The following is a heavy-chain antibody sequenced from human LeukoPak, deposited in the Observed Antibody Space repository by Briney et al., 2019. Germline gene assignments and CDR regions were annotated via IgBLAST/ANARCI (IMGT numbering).Heavy chain of an antibody. CDR2: VYYSGST. V-gene: IGHV4-39*07. CDR3: ASIYYYDSSGWGYFQH. J-gene: IGHJ1*01. D-gene: IGHD3-22*01. CDR1: GGSISSSSYY. Sequence: KPSETLSLTCTVSGGSISSSSYYWGWIRQPPGKGLEWIGSVYYSGSTYYNPSLKSRVTISVDTSKNQFSLKLSSVTAADTAVYYCASIYYYDSSGWGYFQHWGQGTLVTVSS.